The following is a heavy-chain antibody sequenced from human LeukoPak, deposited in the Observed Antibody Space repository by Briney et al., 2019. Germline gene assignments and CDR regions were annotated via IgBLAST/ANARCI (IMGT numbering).Heavy chain of an antibody. Sequence: SETLSLTCTVSGDFISSSSYHWAWIRQSPGKGLEWLGGVYHSGSTYYNPSLKSRVTVSFGTSKNQFSLKVFYVTAADTAVYYCARDLQSDYWYFDLWGRGTLVTVSS. CDR1: GDFISSSSYH. D-gene: IGHD5-24*01. J-gene: IGHJ2*01. V-gene: IGHV4-39*02. CDR2: VYHSGST. CDR3: ARDLQSDYWYFDL.